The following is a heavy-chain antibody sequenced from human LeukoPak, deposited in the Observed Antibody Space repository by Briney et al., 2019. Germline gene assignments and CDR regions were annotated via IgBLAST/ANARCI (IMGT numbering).Heavy chain of an antibody. J-gene: IGHJ4*02. CDR3: ARYTVPFCGGDCYSQFLDY. V-gene: IGHV3-7*01. CDR1: GFTFSAFW. D-gene: IGHD2-21*01. Sequence: PGGSLRLSCAASGFTFSAFWMSWVRQAPGKGLEWVGNIKEDGGERHYVDSVKGRFTISRDNAENSLYLQMSSLRVEDTAVYYCARYTVPFCGGDCYSQFLDYWGQGALVTVSP. CDR2: IKEDGGER.